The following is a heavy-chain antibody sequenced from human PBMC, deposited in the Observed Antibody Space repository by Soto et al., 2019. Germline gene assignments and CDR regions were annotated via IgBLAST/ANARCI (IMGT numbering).Heavy chain of an antibody. CDR3: ARDLTIETTYDSSFGY. D-gene: IGHD3-22*01. Sequence: PGGSLRLSCAASGFTFSSYGMHWVRQAPGKGLEWVAVIWYDGSNKYYADSVKGRFTISRDNSKNTLYLQMNSLRAEDTAVYYCARDLTIETTYDSSFGYWGQGTLVTVS. CDR2: IWYDGSNK. CDR1: GFTFSSYG. V-gene: IGHV3-33*01. J-gene: IGHJ4*02.